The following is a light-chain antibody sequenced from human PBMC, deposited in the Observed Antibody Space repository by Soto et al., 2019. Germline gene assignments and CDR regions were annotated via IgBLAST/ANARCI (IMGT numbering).Light chain of an antibody. V-gene: IGKV1-5*03. J-gene: IGKJ1*01. Sequence: DIQMTQSPSTLSASVGDRVTITCRASQSISNWLAWYQQRPGKAPKLLIYKASSLESGVPSRFSGSGSGTEFTLTTNSLQPDDFATYYCQQYNSSWTFGQGTKVEIK. CDR2: KAS. CDR3: QQYNSSWT. CDR1: QSISNW.